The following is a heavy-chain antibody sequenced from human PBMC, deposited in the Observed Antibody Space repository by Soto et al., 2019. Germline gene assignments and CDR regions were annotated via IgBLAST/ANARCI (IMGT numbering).Heavy chain of an antibody. V-gene: IGHV4-59*01. D-gene: IGHD5-18*01. CDR2: IYYSGST. CDR3: ARRYGTSMDV. Sequence: PSETLSLTCAVYGESFSGYYWSWIRQPPGKGLEWIGYIYYSGSTNYNPSLKSRVTISVDTSKNQFSLKLSSVTAADTAVYYCARRYGTSMDVWGQGTTVTVSS. CDR1: GESFSGYY. J-gene: IGHJ6*02.